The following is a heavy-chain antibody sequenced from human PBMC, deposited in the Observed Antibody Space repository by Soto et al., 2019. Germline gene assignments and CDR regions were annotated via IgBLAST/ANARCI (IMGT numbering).Heavy chain of an antibody. Sequence: QVQLVQSGAEVREPGSSVKVSCKASGGTFSSYRINWVRQAPGQGLEWVGGIVPIYRTADYAQKFQGRVSITADESARTTYLELSSLKSQDTAVYYCARDSGAKLSSSWGQGTLGTVSS. CDR2: IVPIYRTA. V-gene: IGHV1-69*01. D-gene: IGHD6-13*01. CDR1: GGTFSSYR. CDR3: ARDSGAKLSSS. J-gene: IGHJ4*02.